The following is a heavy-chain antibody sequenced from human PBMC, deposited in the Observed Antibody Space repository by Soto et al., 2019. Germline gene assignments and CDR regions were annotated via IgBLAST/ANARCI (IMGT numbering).Heavy chain of an antibody. V-gene: IGHV4-4*07. J-gene: IGHJ5*02. Sequence: SETLSLTWTVSGGSISRYYWSWIRQPAGKGLEWIGRIYTSGSTNYNPSLKSRVTMSVDTSKNQFSLKLSSVTAADTAVYYCARDIVYYDSSGWFDPWGQGTLVTVSS. CDR1: GGSISRYY. D-gene: IGHD3-22*01. CDR3: ARDIVYYDSSGWFDP. CDR2: IYTSGST.